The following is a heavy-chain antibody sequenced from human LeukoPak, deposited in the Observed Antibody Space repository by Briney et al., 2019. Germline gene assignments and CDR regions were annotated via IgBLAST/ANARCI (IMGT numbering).Heavy chain of an antibody. V-gene: IGHV3-33*08. Sequence: GGSLRLSCAASGFTFDDYAMHWVRQAPGKGLEWVAVIWYDGSNKYYADSVKGRFTISGDNSKNTLYLQMNSLRAEDTAVYYCARDRGYCSGGSCYYFDYWGQGTLVTVSS. D-gene: IGHD2-15*01. CDR3: ARDRGYCSGGSCYYFDY. J-gene: IGHJ4*02. CDR1: GFTFDDYA. CDR2: IWYDGSNK.